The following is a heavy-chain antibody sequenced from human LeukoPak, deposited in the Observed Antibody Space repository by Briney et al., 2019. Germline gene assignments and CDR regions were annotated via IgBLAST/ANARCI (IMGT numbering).Heavy chain of an antibody. V-gene: IGHV4-59*12. J-gene: IGHJ4*02. CDR3: ATEGGDQFDY. Sequence: SETLSLTCTVSGGSISSYYWSWIRQPPGKGLEWIGYIYYSGSTNYNPSLKSRVTISVDTSKNQFSLKLSSVTAADTAVYYCATEGGDQFDYWGQGTLVTVSS. CDR1: GGSISSYY. D-gene: IGHD2-21*02. CDR2: IYYSGST.